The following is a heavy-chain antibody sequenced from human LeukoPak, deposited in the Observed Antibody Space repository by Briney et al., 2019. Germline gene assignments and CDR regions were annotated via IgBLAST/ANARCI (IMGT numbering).Heavy chain of an antibody. CDR2: IWYDGRNK. V-gene: IGHV3-33*06. CDR3: GKGFYDNSSSGIFDI. Sequence: GGSLSLSHAASGFTFSSYCINWVRQAPGKGLEWVAVIWYDGRNKYYVDSVKGRVTISRDNSKNTLYLQMNSLRAEDTAVYYCGKGFYDNSSSGIFDIWGQGRIVPFSS. CDR1: GFTFSSYC. D-gene: IGHD3-22*01. J-gene: IGHJ3*02.